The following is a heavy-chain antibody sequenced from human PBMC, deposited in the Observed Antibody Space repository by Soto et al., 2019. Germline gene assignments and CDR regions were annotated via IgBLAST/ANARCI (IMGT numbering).Heavy chain of an antibody. CDR2: ISTSGSTI. V-gene: IGHV3-11*01. J-gene: IGHJ4*02. Sequence: PGGSLRLSCAASGFSFSDYYMSWVRQAPGKGLEWIAYISTSGSTISHAASVKGRFTISRDNAKSSLYLQMNSLSADDTAMYYCAKDHGGGRLSLENWGQGTLVIVST. CDR3: AKDHGGGRLSLEN. D-gene: IGHD3-16*01. CDR1: GFSFSDYY.